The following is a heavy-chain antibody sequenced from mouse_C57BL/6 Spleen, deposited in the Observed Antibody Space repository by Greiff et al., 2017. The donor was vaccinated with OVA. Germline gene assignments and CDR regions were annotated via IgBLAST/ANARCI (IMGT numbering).Heavy chain of an antibody. V-gene: IGHV1-69*01. J-gene: IGHJ1*03. Sequence: VQLQQPGAELVMPGASVKLSCKASGYTFTSYWMHWVKQRPGQGLEWIGEIDPSDSYTNYNQKFKGKSTLTVDKSSSTAYMQLSSLTSEDSAVYYCARRSIYYYGSSLSYWYFDVWGTGTTVTVSS. CDR3: ARRSIYYYGSSLSYWYFDV. D-gene: IGHD1-1*01. CDR2: IDPSDSYT. CDR1: GYTFTSYW.